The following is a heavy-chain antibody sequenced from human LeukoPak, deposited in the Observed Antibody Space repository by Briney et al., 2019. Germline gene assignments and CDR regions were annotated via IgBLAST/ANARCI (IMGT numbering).Heavy chain of an antibody. CDR2: INAGNGNT. Sequence: GASVKVSCKASGYTFTSYAMHWVRQAPGQRLEWMGWINAGNGNTKYSQKFQGRVTITRDTSASTAYMELSSLRSEDTAVYYCARLDGNYYGSGSQFDYWGQGTLVTVSS. CDR1: GYTFTSYA. J-gene: IGHJ4*02. D-gene: IGHD3-10*01. CDR3: ARLDGNYYGSGSQFDY. V-gene: IGHV1-3*01.